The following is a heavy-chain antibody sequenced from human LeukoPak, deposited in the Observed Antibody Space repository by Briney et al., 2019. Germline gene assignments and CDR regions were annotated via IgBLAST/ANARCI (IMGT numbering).Heavy chain of an antibody. CDR3: ARDLFRELRPFDY. CDR1: GFTFSSYE. J-gene: IGHJ4*02. V-gene: IGHV3-48*03. Sequence: GGSLRLSCAVSGFTFSSYEMNWVRQAPGKGMRWVSYISSSGSTIYYADSVKGRFTISRDNAKNSLYLQMNSLRAEDTAVYYCARDLFRELRPFDYWGQGTLVTVSS. CDR2: ISSSGSTI. D-gene: IGHD1-26*01.